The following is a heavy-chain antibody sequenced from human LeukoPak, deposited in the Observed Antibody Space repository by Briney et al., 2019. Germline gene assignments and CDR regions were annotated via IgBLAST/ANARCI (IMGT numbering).Heavy chain of an antibody. CDR1: GYTFTSFY. D-gene: IGHD3-22*01. Sequence: ASVKVSCKTSGYTFTSFYMHWVRQAPGQGLEWMGVINPSGDSTTYAEKFQGRLTMTSDTSTGTVYMELSSLKSEDTATYYCARPLFEWDSSGYYPYWGRGTLVTVSS. CDR3: ARPLFEWDSSGYYPY. V-gene: IGHV1-46*01. CDR2: INPSGDST. J-gene: IGHJ4*02.